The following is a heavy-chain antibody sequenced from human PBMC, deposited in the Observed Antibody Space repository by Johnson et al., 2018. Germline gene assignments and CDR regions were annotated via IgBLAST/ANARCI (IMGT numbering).Heavy chain of an antibody. V-gene: IGHV4-34*01. Sequence: QVQLQQWGAGLLKPSETLSLTCAVDGGPFSSYYWSWIRQPPGKGLEWIGEVNHGGSANDNPSLKSRVTISIDTSKRQFSLKLKSVTAADTAVYYCARGRVHEFRGFGHAHYALDVWGQGTTVTVSS. CDR2: VNHGGSA. D-gene: IGHD3-10*01. J-gene: IGHJ6*02. CDR3: ARGRVHEFRGFGHAHYALDV. CDR1: GGPFSSYY.